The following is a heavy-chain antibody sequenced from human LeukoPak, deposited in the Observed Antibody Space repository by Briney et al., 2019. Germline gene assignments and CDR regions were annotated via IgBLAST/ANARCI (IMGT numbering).Heavy chain of an antibody. V-gene: IGHV4-34*01. J-gene: IGHJ4*02. CDR3: ARGLMWAAAGFDY. Sequence: SETLSLICAVYGGSFSGYYWSWIRQPPGKGLEWIGETNHSGSTNYNPSLKSRVTISVDTSKNQFSLKLSSVTAADTAVYYCARGLMWAAAGFDYWGQGILVTVSS. CDR2: TNHSGST. CDR1: GGSFSGYY. D-gene: IGHD6-13*01.